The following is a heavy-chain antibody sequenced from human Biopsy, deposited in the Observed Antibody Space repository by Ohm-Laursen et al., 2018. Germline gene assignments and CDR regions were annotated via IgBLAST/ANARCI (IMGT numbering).Heavy chain of an antibody. D-gene: IGHD3-22*01. V-gene: IGHV4-59*08. CDR1: GGPIDSYY. J-gene: IGHJ5*02. CDR3: ARDYDTSGYYYVS. Sequence: PPGTLSLTCTVSGGPIDSYYWSWIRQPPGKALEWIGYIYFTGRTSYNPSLKSRVTMSVNTSKNQFSLKLNSVTAADTAVYYCARDYDTSGYYYVSWGQGTLVTVSS. CDR2: IYFTGRT.